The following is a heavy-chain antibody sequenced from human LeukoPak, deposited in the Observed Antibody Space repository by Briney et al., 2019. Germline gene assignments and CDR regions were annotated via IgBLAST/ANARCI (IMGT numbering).Heavy chain of an antibody. V-gene: IGHV3-21*01. CDR3: ARDLGQYYDTSDNWFDP. Sequence: SGGSLRLSCAASGFTFSSYSMNWVRQAPGKGLEWVSSISSSSSYIYYADSVKGRFTISRDNAKNTLNLQMNSLRAEDTAVYYCARDLGQYYDTSDNWFDPWGQGTLVTVSS. CDR2: ISSSSSYI. J-gene: IGHJ5*02. CDR1: GFTFSSYS. D-gene: IGHD3-22*01.